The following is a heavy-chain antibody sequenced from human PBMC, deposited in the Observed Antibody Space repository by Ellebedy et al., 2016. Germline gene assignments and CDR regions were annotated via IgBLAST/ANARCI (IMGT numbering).Heavy chain of an antibody. CDR1: GYTFTNYY. D-gene: IGHD7-27*01. J-gene: IGHJ4*02. CDR3: ARAPDWGWVPFPFDY. V-gene: IGHV1-46*01. Sequence: ASVKVSXXASGYTFTNYYIHWVRQAPGQGLEWMGMINPGGGRTRYAQNFQGRVTLTRDTSTNTVYMELSSLRSEDTAVYYCARAPDWGWVPFPFDYWGQGTLVTVSS. CDR2: INPGGGRT.